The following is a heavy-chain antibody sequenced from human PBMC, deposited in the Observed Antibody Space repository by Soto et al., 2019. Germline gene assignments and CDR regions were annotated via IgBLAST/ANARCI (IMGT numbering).Heavy chain of an antibody. V-gene: IGHV3-30*18. J-gene: IGHJ6*02. D-gene: IGHD2-15*01. CDR1: GFTFSSYG. CDR3: AKGEGVGSYKNPYYYYGMDV. Sequence: GGSLRLSCAASGFTFSSYGMHWVRQAPGKGLEWVAVISYDGSNKYYADSVKGRFTISRDNSKNTLYLQMNSLRAEDTAVYYCAKGEGVGSYKNPYYYYGMDVCGQGTTVTVSS. CDR2: ISYDGSNK.